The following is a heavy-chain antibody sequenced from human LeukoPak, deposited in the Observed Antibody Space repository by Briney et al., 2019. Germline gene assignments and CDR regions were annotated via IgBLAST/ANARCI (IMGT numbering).Heavy chain of an antibody. CDR1: GFTFSDYN. J-gene: IGHJ6*03. Sequence: GGSLRLSCAASGFTFSDYNMRWIRQAPGKGLEWVSAISGSGGSTYYADSVKGRFTISRDNSKNTLYLQMNSLRAEDTAVYYCAKVRYYYDSSGYYYGYYMDVWGKGTTVTISS. CDR3: AKVRYYYDSSGYYYGYYMDV. V-gene: IGHV3-23*01. D-gene: IGHD3-22*01. CDR2: ISGSGGST.